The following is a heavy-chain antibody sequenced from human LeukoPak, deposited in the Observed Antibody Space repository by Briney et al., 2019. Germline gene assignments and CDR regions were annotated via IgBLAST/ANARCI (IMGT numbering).Heavy chain of an antibody. CDR2: IYYSGST. V-gene: IGHV4-59*12. Sequence: SETLSLTCTVSGGSISSFYWSWIRQPPGKGLEWIGFIYYSGSTYYNPSLKSRVTISVDTSKNQFSLKLSSVTAADTAVYYCARGRTAAAGTLDYWGQGTLVTVSS. D-gene: IGHD6-13*01. CDR1: GGSISSFY. CDR3: ARGRTAAAGTLDY. J-gene: IGHJ4*02.